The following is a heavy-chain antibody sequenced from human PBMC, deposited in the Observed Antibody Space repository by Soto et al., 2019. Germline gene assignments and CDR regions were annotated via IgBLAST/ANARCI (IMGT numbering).Heavy chain of an antibody. CDR2: INPSGGST. V-gene: IGHV1-46*03. Sequence: ASVKVSCKASGYTFTSYYMHWVRQAPGQGLEWMGIINPSGGSTSYAQKFQGRVTMTRDTSTSTVYMELSSLRSEDTAVYYCARGDYDILTGYVGYYYYYMDVWGKGTTVTVSS. CDR3: ARGDYDILTGYVGYYYYYMDV. D-gene: IGHD3-9*01. CDR1: GYTFTSYY. J-gene: IGHJ6*03.